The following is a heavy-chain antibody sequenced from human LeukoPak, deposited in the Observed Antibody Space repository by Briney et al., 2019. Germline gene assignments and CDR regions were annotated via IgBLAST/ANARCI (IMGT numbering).Heavy chain of an antibody. Sequence: GGSLRLSCAASGFTFSSYAMSWVRQAPGKGLEWVSAISGSGGSTYYADSVKGRFTISRDNSKNTLYLQMNSLRAEDTAVYYCARGVSVVVPAAISPNMDVWGQGTTVTVSS. CDR1: GFTFSSYA. V-gene: IGHV3-23*01. CDR3: ARGVSVVVPAAISPNMDV. CDR2: ISGSGGST. D-gene: IGHD2-2*01. J-gene: IGHJ6*02.